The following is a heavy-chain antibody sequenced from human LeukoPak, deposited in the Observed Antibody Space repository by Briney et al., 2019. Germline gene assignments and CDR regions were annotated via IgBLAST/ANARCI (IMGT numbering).Heavy chain of an antibody. V-gene: IGHV3-43*01. CDR1: GFTFDDYT. CDR3: AVSSSSRYYFDY. J-gene: IGHJ4*02. D-gene: IGHD6-6*01. Sequence: GGSLRLSCAASGFTFDDYTMHWVRQAPGKGLEWVSLISWDGGSTYYADSVKGRFTISRDNSKNSLYLQMNSLRTEDTALYYCAVSSSSRYYFDYWGQGTLVTVSS. CDR2: ISWDGGST.